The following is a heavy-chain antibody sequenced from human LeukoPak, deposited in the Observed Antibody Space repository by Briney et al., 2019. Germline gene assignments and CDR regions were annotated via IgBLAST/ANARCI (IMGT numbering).Heavy chain of an antibody. CDR1: GFTFSNYG. Sequence: PGGSLRLSCAASGFTFSNYGMHWVRQAPGKGLEWLAAIFYDGSNQHYADTVKGRFTISTDNSKNTLYLQVNSLTAEDTAVYYCARDQALYFSYGDNWGQGTLVTVSS. CDR2: IFYDGSNQ. V-gene: IGHV3-33*01. CDR3: ARDQALYFSYGDN. D-gene: IGHD3-16*01. J-gene: IGHJ4*02.